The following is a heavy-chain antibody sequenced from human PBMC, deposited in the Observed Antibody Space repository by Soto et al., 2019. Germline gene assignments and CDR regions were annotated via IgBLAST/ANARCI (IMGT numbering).Heavy chain of an antibody. CDR3: VRGPYNYNSRDFDD. Sequence: QVQLQQWGAGLLKPSETLSLTCTVSGGAFSGYFWTWIRQPPGKGLEWLAETNHSGITNYNPSVESRVSMSVDTSKNQFALRLYSVTAEDTDVYYCVRGPYNYNSRDFDDWGQGTLVTVSS. D-gene: IGHD1-1*01. CDR1: GGAFSGYF. CDR2: TNHSGIT. V-gene: IGHV4-34*01. J-gene: IGHJ4*02.